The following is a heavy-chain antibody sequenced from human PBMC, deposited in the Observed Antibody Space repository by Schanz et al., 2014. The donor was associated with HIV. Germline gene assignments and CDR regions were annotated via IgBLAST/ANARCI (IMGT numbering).Heavy chain of an antibody. J-gene: IGHJ3*02. V-gene: IGHV1-8*01. CDR1: GYSFTSYD. CDR3: ARTAAARRDAFDI. Sequence: QVQLVQSGAEAKKPGASVMLSCKASGYSFTSYDINWVRQATGLGLEWMGWMNPNSGYTGYAQKFQGRVTMTRHTPTSTAYMELSRLTSDDTAVYYCARTAAARRDAFDIWGQGTMVTVSS. CDR2: MNPNSGYT. D-gene: IGHD6-6*01.